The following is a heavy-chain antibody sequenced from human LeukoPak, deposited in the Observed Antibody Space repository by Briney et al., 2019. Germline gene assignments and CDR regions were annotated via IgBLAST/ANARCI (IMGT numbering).Heavy chain of an antibody. CDR3: AGHHPRNTVDF. D-gene: IGHD2/OR15-2a*01. J-gene: IGHJ4*02. V-gene: IGHV4-59*08. CDR1: GGSLSSYY. Sequence: SETLSLTCTVSGGSLSSYYWSWIRQPPGKGLEWIAYISDIGSINYNPSLKSRVTISLDTSKNQFSLKLSSVTAADTAVYYCAGHHPRNTVDFWGQGTLVTVSS. CDR2: ISDIGSI.